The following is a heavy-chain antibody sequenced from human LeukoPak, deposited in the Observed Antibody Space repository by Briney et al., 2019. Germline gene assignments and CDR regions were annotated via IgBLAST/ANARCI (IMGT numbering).Heavy chain of an antibody. Sequence: SETLSLTCTVSGGSISSYYWSWIRQPPGKGLEWIGYIYYSGSTNYNPSLKSRVTISVDTSKNQFSLKLSSVTAADTAVYYCAREDYGDYRGLVDYWGQGTLVTVSS. CDR2: IYYSGST. D-gene: IGHD4-17*01. CDR3: AREDYGDYRGLVDY. J-gene: IGHJ4*02. CDR1: GGSISSYY. V-gene: IGHV4-59*01.